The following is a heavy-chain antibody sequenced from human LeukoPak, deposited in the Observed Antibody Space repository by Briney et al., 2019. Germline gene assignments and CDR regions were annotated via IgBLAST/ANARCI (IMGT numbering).Heavy chain of an antibody. D-gene: IGHD1-20*01. J-gene: IGHJ4*02. Sequence: GGSLRLSCAASGFTFSSFWMIWVRQAPGKGLEWVANIKQDGSEKYYLDSVKGRFTISRDNAKNSLYLQMNSLRAEDTAMYYCARVTAMDYWGQGTLVTVSS. CDR2: IKQDGSEK. CDR3: ARVTAMDY. V-gene: IGHV3-7*04. CDR1: GFTFSSFW.